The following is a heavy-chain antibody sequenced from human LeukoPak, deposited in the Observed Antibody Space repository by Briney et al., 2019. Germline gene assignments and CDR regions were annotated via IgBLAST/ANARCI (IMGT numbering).Heavy chain of an antibody. V-gene: IGHV1-18*01. J-gene: IGHJ5*02. CDR3: ASFRLTILGFDP. CDR1: GYTFTSYA. D-gene: IGHD3-3*01. CDR2: ISAYNGNT. Sequence: GASVKVSCKASGYTFTSYAISWVRQAPGQGVERMGWISAYNGNTNYAQKLQGRVTMTTDTSTSTAYMELRSLRSDDTAVYYCASFRLTILGFDPWGQGTLVTVSS.